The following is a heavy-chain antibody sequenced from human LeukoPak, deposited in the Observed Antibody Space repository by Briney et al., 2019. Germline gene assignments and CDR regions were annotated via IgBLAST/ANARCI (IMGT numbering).Heavy chain of an antibody. V-gene: IGHV4-61*01. D-gene: IGHD6-13*01. CDR2: IYYSGST. J-gene: IGHJ5*02. CDR1: GGSVSSGSYY. CDR3: ATYGYSSSWYWFDP. Sequence: PSETLSLTCTVSGGSVSSGSYYWSWIRQPPGKGLEWIGYIYYSGSTNYNPSLKSRVTISVDTSKNQFSLKLSSVTAADTAVYYCATYGYSSSWYWFDPWGQGTLVTVSP.